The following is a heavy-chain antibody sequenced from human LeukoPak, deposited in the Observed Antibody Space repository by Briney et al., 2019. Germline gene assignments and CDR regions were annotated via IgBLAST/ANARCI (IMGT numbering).Heavy chain of an antibody. J-gene: IGHJ4*02. CDR2: INPNSGGT. Sequence: GASVKVSCKASGYTFTGYYMHWVRQAPGQGLEWMGWINPNSGGTNYAQKFQGWVTMTRDTSISTAYMELSRLRSDDTAVYYCARQMTTVTTPLDYWGQGTLVTVSS. V-gene: IGHV1-2*04. D-gene: IGHD4-17*01. CDR3: ARQMTTVTTPLDY. CDR1: GYTFTGYY.